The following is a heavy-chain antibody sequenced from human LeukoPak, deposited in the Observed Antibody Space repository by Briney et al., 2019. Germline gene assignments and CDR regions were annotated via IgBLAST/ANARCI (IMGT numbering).Heavy chain of an antibody. CDR1: GFTFSSYW. D-gene: IGHD5-18*01. Sequence: GGSLRLSCAASGFTFSSYWMTWIRQAPGKGLEWVANIKQDGSEKYYVDSVKARFTISRDNAKSSLYLQMNSLRAEDTAVYYCARDTGGGYSCYDCWGQGTLVTVSS. CDR3: ARDTGGGYSCYDC. J-gene: IGHJ4*02. CDR2: IKQDGSEK. V-gene: IGHV3-7*01.